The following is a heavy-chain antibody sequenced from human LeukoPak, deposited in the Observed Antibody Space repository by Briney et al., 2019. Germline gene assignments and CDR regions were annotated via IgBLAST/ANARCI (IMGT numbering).Heavy chain of an antibody. CDR3: AKARGGGYSGYEPDY. CDR1: GFTFSSYA. D-gene: IGHD5-12*01. CDR2: ISGSGGST. V-gene: IGHV3-23*01. J-gene: IGHJ4*02. Sequence: PGRSLRLSCAASGFTFSSYAMSWVRQAPGKGLEWVSAISGSGGSTYYADSVKGRFTISRDNSKNTLYLQMNSLRAEDTAVYYCAKARGGGYSGYEPDYWGQGTLVTVSS.